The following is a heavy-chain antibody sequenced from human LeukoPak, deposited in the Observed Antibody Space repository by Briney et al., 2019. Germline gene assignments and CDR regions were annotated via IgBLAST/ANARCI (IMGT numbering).Heavy chain of an antibody. J-gene: IGHJ6*02. CDR3: ARDEDIVVVVAEPGGMDV. D-gene: IGHD2-15*01. Sequence: ASVTVSCKASGYTFTSYYMHSVRQAPGQGLEWMGIINPSGGSTSYAQKFQGRVTMTRDTSTSTVYMELSSLRSEDTAVYYCARDEDIVVVVAEPGGMDVWGQGTTVTVSS. V-gene: IGHV1-46*01. CDR1: GYTFTSYY. CDR2: INPSGGST.